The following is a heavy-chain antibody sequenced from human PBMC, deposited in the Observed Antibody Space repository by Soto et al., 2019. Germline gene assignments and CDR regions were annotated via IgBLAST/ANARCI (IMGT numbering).Heavy chain of an antibody. J-gene: IGHJ3*01. CDR3: ARDVLSVGPRANDGFDV. V-gene: IGHV1-3*01. CDR1: GFTFGDNL. Sequence: QVQLVQSGAEVRKRGASVNISCWAPGFTFGDNLINWVRQAPGQSLAWMGWSNPDNGNTKYSQTLQGRVTTSRHSSASIAYEEVTELTSDDTAVDYCARDVLSVGPRANDGFDVWGQGTMVTVSS. D-gene: IGHD2-8*02. CDR2: SNPDNGNT.